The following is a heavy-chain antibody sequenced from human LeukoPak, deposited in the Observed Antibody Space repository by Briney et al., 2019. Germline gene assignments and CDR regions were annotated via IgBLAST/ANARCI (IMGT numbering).Heavy chain of an antibody. CDR2: ISSSSSTI. Sequence: PGGSLRLSCAASGFTFSSYSMNWVRQAPGKGLEWVSYISSSSSTIYYADSVKGRFTISRDNAKNSLYLQMNSLRAEDTAVYYCARVVPPSYSSSHRTAYYFDYWGQGTLVTVSS. CDR1: GFTFSSYS. CDR3: ARVVPPSYSSSHRTAYYFDY. V-gene: IGHV3-48*01. J-gene: IGHJ4*02. D-gene: IGHD6-6*01.